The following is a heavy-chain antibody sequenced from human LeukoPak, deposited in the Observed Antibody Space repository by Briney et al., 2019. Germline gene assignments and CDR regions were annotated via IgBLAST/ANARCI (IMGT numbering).Heavy chain of an antibody. Sequence: ASVKVSCQASGYTFTTYGISWVRQAPGQGLEWMGWISAYNGNTNYAQNLQGRVTMTTDTSTSTAYIEQSSLRSEDTAVYYCARSDPYYYGMDVWGQGTTVTVSS. J-gene: IGHJ6*02. CDR2: ISAYNGNT. CDR1: GYTFTTYG. CDR3: ARSDPYYYGMDV. D-gene: IGHD2-21*02. V-gene: IGHV1-18*01.